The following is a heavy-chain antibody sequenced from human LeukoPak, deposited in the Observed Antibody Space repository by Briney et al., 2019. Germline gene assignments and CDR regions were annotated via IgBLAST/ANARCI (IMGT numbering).Heavy chain of an antibody. V-gene: IGHV1-2*02. J-gene: IGHJ6*03. D-gene: IGHD3-10*01. Sequence: ASVKVSCKASGYTFTGYYMHWVRQAPGQGLEWMGWINPNSGGTNYAQKFQGRVTMTRDTSISTAYMELGRLRSDDTAVYYCARGDYGSGSYYYYYYYMDVWGKGTTVTTSS. CDR1: GYTFTGYY. CDR2: INPNSGGT. CDR3: ARGDYGSGSYYYYYYYMDV.